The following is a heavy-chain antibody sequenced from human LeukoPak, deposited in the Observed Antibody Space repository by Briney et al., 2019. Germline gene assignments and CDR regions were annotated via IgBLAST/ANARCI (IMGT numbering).Heavy chain of an antibody. CDR2: IYSDGAT. CDR1: GFTVSNSY. Sequence: GGSLRLSCAASGFTVSNSYMSWVRQAPGKGLEWVSIIYSDGATNYADSVKGRFTISRDNSKNTLYLQMNSLRAEDTAVYYCARARWYLDYWGQGALVTVSS. D-gene: IGHD4-23*01. J-gene: IGHJ4*02. V-gene: IGHV3-53*01. CDR3: ARARWYLDY.